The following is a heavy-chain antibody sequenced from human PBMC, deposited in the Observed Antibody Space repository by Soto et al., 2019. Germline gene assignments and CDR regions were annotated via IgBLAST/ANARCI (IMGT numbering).Heavy chain of an antibody. CDR2: ISAYNGNT. V-gene: IGHV1-18*01. CDR1: GYTFTSYF. Sequence: QVQLVQSGAEVKKPGASVKVSCKASGYTFTSYFITWVRQAPGQGLEWMGWISAYNGNTNYAQMLQGRVTMTTDTSTATAYMEMMTLRSDDTAVYYCARQNYYSGMDVWGQGTTVTVSS. CDR3: ARQNYYSGMDV. J-gene: IGHJ6*02.